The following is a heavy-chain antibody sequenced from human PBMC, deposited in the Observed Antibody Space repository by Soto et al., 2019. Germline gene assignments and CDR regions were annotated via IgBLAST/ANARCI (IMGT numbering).Heavy chain of an antibody. CDR1: GFTLRSYW. J-gene: IGHJ5*02. V-gene: IGHV3-74*03. D-gene: IGHD6-13*01. Sequence: GGSLRLSCAASGFTLRSYWMHWVRQAPGKGLVWVSRINSDGSNTTYADSVKGRFTISRDNAKNTLYLHMNSLRDDDTAVYYCVSGYSSSRYNWFDPWGQGIRVTVSS. CDR3: VSGYSSSRYNWFDP. CDR2: INSDGSNT.